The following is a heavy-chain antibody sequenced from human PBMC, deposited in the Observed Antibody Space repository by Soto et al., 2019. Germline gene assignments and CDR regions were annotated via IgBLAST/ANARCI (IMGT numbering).Heavy chain of an antibody. D-gene: IGHD1-1*01. CDR1: GFTFDTYG. J-gene: IGHJ6*02. CDR3: ARVTPGNNLYYFSGLDV. CDR2: ISYEGSNT. Sequence: QVHLVESGGGVAQPGRSLRLSCVASGFTFDTYGIHWVRQAPGKGLTWVALISYEGSNTYYADSVRGRFTISRDNSKNTLYLQINALRPEDTGVYYCARVTPGNNLYYFSGLDVWGQGTSVTVSS. V-gene: IGHV3-30-3*01.